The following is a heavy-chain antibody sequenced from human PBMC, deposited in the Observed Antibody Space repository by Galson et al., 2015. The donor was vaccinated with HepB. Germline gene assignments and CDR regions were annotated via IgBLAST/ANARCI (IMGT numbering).Heavy chain of an antibody. CDR1: GGTFSSYA. V-gene: IGHV1-69*13. CDR2: IIPIFGTA. CDR3: ASSRERYCSGGSCWDLDY. J-gene: IGHJ4*02. D-gene: IGHD2-15*01. Sequence: VKVSCKASGGTFSSYAVSWVRQAPGQGLEWMGGIIPIFGTANYAQKFQGRVTITADESTSTAYMELSSLRSEDTAVCYCASSRERYCSGGSCWDLDYWGQGTLVTVSS.